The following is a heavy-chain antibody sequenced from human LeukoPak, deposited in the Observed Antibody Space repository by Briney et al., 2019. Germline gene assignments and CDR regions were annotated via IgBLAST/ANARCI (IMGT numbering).Heavy chain of an antibody. J-gene: IGHJ5*02. CDR3: ARFAPYYDFWSNWFDP. D-gene: IGHD3-3*01. Sequence: SETLSLTCTVSGGSISSYYWSWIRQPPGKGLEWIGCIYYSGSTNYNPSLKSRVTISVDTSKNQFSLKLSSVTAADTAVYYCARFAPYYDFWSNWFDPWGQGTLVTVSS. CDR1: GGSISSYY. CDR2: IYYSGST. V-gene: IGHV4-59*01.